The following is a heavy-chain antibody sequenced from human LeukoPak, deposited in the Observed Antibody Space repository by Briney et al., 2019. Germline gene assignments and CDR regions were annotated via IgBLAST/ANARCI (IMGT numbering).Heavy chain of an antibody. V-gene: IGHV3-23*01. CDR3: ARAEISITMIPDFDY. Sequence: PGGSLRLSCAASGFTFSTYAMSWVRQAPGKGLEWVAGIGDNGANTYYADSVRGRFTISRDNSRNTLYLQMDSLRAEDTAVYYCARAEISITMIPDFDYWGQGTLVTVSS. J-gene: IGHJ4*02. CDR1: GFTFSTYA. D-gene: IGHD3-22*01. CDR2: IGDNGANT.